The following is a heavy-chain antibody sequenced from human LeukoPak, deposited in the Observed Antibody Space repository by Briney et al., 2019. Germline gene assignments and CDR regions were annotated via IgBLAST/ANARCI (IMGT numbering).Heavy chain of an antibody. V-gene: IGHV1-69*13. CDR2: IIPIFGTA. Sequence: SVKVSCKASGGTFTSYAISWVRQAPGQGLEWMGGIIPIFGTANYAQKFQGRVTITADESTSTAYMELSSLRSEDTAVYYCARGLITVFGVVIIGAFDIWGQGTMVTVSS. CDR3: ARGLITVFGVVIIGAFDI. CDR1: GGTFTSYA. J-gene: IGHJ3*02. D-gene: IGHD3-3*01.